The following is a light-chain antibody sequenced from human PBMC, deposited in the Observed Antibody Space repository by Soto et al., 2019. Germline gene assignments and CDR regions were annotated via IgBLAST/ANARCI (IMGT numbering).Light chain of an antibody. J-gene: IGLJ3*02. CDR2: LEGDGSY. CDR3: ETWDDNTWV. V-gene: IGLV4-60*02. Sequence: QLVLTQSSSASASLGSSVKLTCTLSSGHSSFIIAWHQQQPGKAPRFLMKLEGDGSYDKGSGVPDRFSGSSSGADRYLTISNLQFEDEADYHCETWDDNTWVFGGGTKLTVL. CDR1: SGHSSFI.